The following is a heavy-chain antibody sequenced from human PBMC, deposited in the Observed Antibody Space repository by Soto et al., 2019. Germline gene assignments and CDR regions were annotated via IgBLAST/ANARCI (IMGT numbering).Heavy chain of an antibody. J-gene: IGHJ6*02. Sequence: QVQLVQSGAEVKKPGASVKVSCKASGYTFTGYYMHWVRQAPGQGLEWMGWINPNSGGTNYAQKFQGWVTMTRDTSSSTDYMELSRLRSDDTAVYYCARLVPAHYGMDVWGQGTTVTVSS. D-gene: IGHD2-2*01. V-gene: IGHV1-2*04. CDR3: ARLVPAHYGMDV. CDR2: INPNSGGT. CDR1: GYTFTGYY.